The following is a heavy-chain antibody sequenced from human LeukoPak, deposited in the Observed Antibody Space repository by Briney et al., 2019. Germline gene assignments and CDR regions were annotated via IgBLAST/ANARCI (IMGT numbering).Heavy chain of an antibody. J-gene: IGHJ1*01. D-gene: IGHD4-23*01. Sequence: PGRSLRLSCAASGFTFSSYVMHWVRQAPGKGLVWVSGINTDGSSTNYADSVKGRFTISRDNAKNTLYLQMNSLRVEDMAVYYCYGGNAEQWGQGTLVTVSS. CDR2: INTDGSST. CDR3: YGGNAEQ. V-gene: IGHV3-74*01. CDR1: GFTFSSYV.